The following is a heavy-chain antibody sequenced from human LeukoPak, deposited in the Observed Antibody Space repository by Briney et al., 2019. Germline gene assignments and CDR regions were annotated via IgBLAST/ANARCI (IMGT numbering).Heavy chain of an antibody. J-gene: IGHJ4*02. D-gene: IGHD6-13*01. V-gene: IGHV3-30*04. Sequence: GRSLRLSCAASGFTFSSYAMHWVRQAPGKGLEWVAVISYDGSNKYYADSVKGRFTISRDNSKNTLYLQMNSLRAEDTAVYYCARDPGYSSSWLFDYWGQGTLVTVSS. CDR2: ISYDGSNK. CDR1: GFTFSSYA. CDR3: ARDPGYSSSWLFDY.